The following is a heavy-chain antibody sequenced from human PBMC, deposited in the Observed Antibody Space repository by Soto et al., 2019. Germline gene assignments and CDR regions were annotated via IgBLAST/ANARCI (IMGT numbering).Heavy chain of an antibody. CDR3: AKDLRDGDYLFAEYFQH. CDR2: ISGSGGST. V-gene: IGHV3-23*01. Sequence: GGSLRLSCAASGFTFSSYAMSWVRQAPGKGLEWVSAISGSGGSTYYADSVKGRFTISRDNSKNTLYLQMNSLRAEDTAVYYCAKDLRDGDYLFAEYFQHWGQGTLVTVSS. J-gene: IGHJ1*01. CDR1: GFTFSSYA. D-gene: IGHD4-17*01.